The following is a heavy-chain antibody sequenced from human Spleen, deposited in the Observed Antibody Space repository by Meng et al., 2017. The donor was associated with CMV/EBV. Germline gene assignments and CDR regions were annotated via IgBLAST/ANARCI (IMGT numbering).Heavy chain of an antibody. CDR3: AREGKEYDSSSYYWFDP. J-gene: IGHJ5*02. Sequence: HTCRIYGISWVRQAPVQGLEGMGWISANNGNTNYAQKFQGRVTMTTNTSTRTVYMEQGDLRANDTGVYYCAREGKEYDSSSYYWFDPWGQGTLVTVSS. CDR2: ISANNGNT. CDR1: HTCRIYG. D-gene: IGHD3-22*01. V-gene: IGHV1-18*01.